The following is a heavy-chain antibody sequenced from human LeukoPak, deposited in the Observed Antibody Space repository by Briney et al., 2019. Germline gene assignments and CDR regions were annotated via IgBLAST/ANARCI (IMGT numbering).Heavy chain of an antibody. J-gene: IGHJ5*02. CDR2: IYYSGST. D-gene: IGHD4-11*01. CDR1: GGSISSSSYY. V-gene: IGHV4-39*07. Sequence: SETLSLTCTVSGGSISSSSYYWGWIRQPPGKGLEWIGSIYYSGSTYYNPSLKSRVTISVDTSKNQFSLKLSSVTAADTAVYYCARDEDSNYGWFDPWGQGTLVTVSS. CDR3: ARDEDSNYGWFDP.